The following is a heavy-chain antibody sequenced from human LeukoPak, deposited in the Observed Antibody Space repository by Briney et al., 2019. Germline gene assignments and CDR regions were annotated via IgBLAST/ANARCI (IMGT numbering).Heavy chain of an antibody. D-gene: IGHD1-1*01. CDR1: EFTFNTYA. J-gene: IGHJ4*02. V-gene: IGHV3-23*01. Sequence: PGGSLRLSCAASEFTFNTYAVSWVRQAPGKGLEWVSAISGDGGITYYADSVRGRFTISRDNSKNTLYLQMNSLRAEDTAVYYCARVRKSNCLDYWGQGTLVTVSS. CDR3: ARVRKSNCLDY. CDR2: ISGDGGIT.